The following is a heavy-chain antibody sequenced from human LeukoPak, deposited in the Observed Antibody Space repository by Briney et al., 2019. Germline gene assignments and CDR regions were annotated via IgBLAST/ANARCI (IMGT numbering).Heavy chain of an antibody. J-gene: IGHJ4*02. CDR2: ILNDGSNK. CDR1: GFTFSTYG. D-gene: IGHD1-26*01. CDR3: AKDGGGTDFDY. V-gene: IGHV3-30*18. Sequence: GGSLRLSCAASGFTFSTYGMHWVRQAPGKGLEWVAFILNDGSNKYYADSVKGRFTISRDNSKNTLYLQMTSLRAEDTAVYYCAKDGGGTDFDYWGQGTLVTVSS.